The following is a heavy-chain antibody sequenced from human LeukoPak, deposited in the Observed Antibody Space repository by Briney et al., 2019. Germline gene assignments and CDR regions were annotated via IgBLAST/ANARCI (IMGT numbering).Heavy chain of an antibody. D-gene: IGHD3-22*01. Sequence: ASVKVSCKASGYIFIDYYIHWVGLAPGQGLEWMGRINPNNGGANYAPRFQGRITMTRDTSITTAYMELSRLRSDDTAVYYCASFDYYDSSDSRFDPWGQGTLVTVSS. CDR3: ASFDYYDSSDSRFDP. V-gene: IGHV1-2*06. CDR2: INPNNGGA. J-gene: IGHJ5*02. CDR1: GYIFIDYY.